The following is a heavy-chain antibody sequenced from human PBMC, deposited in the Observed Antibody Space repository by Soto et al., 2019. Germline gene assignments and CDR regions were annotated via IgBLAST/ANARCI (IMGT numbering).Heavy chain of an antibody. J-gene: IGHJ5*01. CDR3: ARGVGGAMFDNSGKYDS. CDR2: IAYDGSKT. V-gene: IGHV3-30*03. Sequence: QVQLVESGGCVVQPGRSLRLTCAASGFTFSSSGMHWVRQAPGKGLEWGALIAYDGSKTYYGDSVRGRFTISRDNSENTLFLQMNSLRAEDTAVYYCARGVGGAMFDNSGKYDSWGQGTLVTVSS. D-gene: IGHD3-22*01. CDR1: GFTFSSSG.